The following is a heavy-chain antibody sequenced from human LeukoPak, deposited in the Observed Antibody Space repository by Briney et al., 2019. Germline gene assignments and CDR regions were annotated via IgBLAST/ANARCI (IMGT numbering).Heavy chain of an antibody. Sequence: VGSLRLSCPASGFIFSDYYMSWIRQAPGKGLEWVSYISSSSSYINYADSVKGRFTISRDNAKNSLYLQMNSVRDEDTAVYYCARVSYGDSGYFDYWGQGTLVTVSS. CDR1: GFIFSDYY. V-gene: IGHV3-11*06. D-gene: IGHD4-17*01. CDR3: ARVSYGDSGYFDY. J-gene: IGHJ4*02. CDR2: ISSSSSYI.